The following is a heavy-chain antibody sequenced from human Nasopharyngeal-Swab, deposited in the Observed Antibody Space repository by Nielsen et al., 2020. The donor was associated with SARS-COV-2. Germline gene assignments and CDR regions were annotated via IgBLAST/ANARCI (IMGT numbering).Heavy chain of an antibody. J-gene: IGHJ4*02. V-gene: IGHV3-23*01. CDR3: AKDRYCSGGACYFNGFDS. CDR2: VSGSGGTT. D-gene: IGHD2-15*01. CDR1: GFTFSSYA. Sequence: GGSLRLSCAASGFTFSSYAMTWIRQAPGKGLEWVSGVSGSGGTTKYADSVKGRFTISRDNSNKKVYLQMHSLRAEDSAVYYCAKDRYCSGGACYFNGFDSWGQGTLVTVSS.